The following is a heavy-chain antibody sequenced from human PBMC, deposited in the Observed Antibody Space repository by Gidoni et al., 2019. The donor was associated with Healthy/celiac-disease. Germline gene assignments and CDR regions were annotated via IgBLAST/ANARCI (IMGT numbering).Heavy chain of an antibody. Sequence: EVQLVESGGGLVQPGGSLRLSCAASGFTFSSYDMHWVRQATGKGLEWVSAIGTAGNPYYPGSVKGRFTISRENAKNSLYLQMNSLRAGDTAVYYCARAFSGWNYYYYGMDVWGQGTTVTVSS. D-gene: IGHD6-19*01. CDR3: ARAFSGWNYYYYGMDV. CDR2: IGTAGNP. J-gene: IGHJ6*02. CDR1: GFTFSSYD. V-gene: IGHV3-13*05.